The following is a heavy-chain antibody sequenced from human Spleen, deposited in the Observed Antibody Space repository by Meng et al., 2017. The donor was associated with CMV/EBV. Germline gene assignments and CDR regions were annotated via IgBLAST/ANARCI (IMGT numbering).Heavy chain of an antibody. CDR3: AKDHVAVTGIGPLFDS. Sequence: GGPLRLSCAASGFNFANYAMTWVRQAPGKRLECVSTITPSGVRTHYAASVKGRFSISRDISKDTLFLDMNSLRAEDTAVYYCAKDHVAVTGIGPLFDSWGQGVLVTVSS. CDR2: ITPSGVRT. D-gene: IGHD6-19*01. V-gene: IGHV3-23*01. J-gene: IGHJ4*02. CDR1: GFNFANYA.